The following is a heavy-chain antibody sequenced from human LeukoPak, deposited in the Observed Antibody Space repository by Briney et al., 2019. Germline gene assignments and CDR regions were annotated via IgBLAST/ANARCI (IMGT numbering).Heavy chain of an antibody. V-gene: IGHV1-46*01. CDR1: GYTFTSYY. CDR3: ARDLGYYFDY. CDR2: INPSGGST. Sequence: ASVKVSCKASGYTFTSYYMHWVRQAPGQGLEWMGIINPSGGSTSYAQKFQGRVTISVDTSKNQFSLKLSSVTAADTAVYYCARDLGYYFDYWGQGTLVTVSS. J-gene: IGHJ4*02.